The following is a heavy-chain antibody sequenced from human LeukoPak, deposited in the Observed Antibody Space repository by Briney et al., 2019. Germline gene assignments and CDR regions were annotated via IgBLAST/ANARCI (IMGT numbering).Heavy chain of an antibody. CDR2: IYYSGSS. Sequence: SQTLSLTCAVSGGSISSGSYYWSWLRQHPGEGLEGIGYIYYSGSSYYNPSPESRVTISVDTSKNQFSLKLSSVAAADTAVYYCGRGSETGGLAELVDYWGQGTLVTVSS. CDR3: GRGSETGGLAELVDY. J-gene: IGHJ4*02. V-gene: IGHV4-31*11. CDR1: GGSISSGSYY. D-gene: IGHD7-27*01.